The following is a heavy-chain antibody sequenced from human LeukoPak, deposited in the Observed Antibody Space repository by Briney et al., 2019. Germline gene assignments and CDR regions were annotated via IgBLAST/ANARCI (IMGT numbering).Heavy chain of an antibody. V-gene: IGHV3-66*01. CDR3: ARDRGILPYGMDI. CDR1: GFTVSSDY. J-gene: IGHJ6*02. CDR2: IYSGGST. Sequence: PGGSLRLSCAVSGFTVSSDYMSWVRQAPGKGLEWVSIIYSGGSTYYADSVKGRFTISRDNSKNTLYLQMSNLRAEDTAVYYCARDRGILPYGMDIWGQGTTVTVSS. D-gene: IGHD3-10*01.